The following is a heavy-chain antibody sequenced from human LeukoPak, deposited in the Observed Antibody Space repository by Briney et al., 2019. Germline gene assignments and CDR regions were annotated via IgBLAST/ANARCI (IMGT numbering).Heavy chain of an antibody. CDR3: ARGAAYYGFWSGYGFDY. Sequence: WASVTVSCTASGYTFTSYYMHWVRQAPGQGLEWMGIINTSGGSTYYAQTFQGRVTITRDNSKSTVYLELNSLRAEDPAVYYCARGAAYYGFWSGYGFDYWGQGTLVTVSS. CDR1: GYTFTSYY. J-gene: IGHJ4*02. CDR2: INTSGGST. D-gene: IGHD3-3*01. V-gene: IGHV1-46*01.